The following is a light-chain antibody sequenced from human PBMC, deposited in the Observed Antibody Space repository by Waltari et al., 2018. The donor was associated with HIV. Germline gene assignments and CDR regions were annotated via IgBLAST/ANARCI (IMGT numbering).Light chain of an antibody. V-gene: IGKV3-20*01. Sequence: VLTQSPGTLSLSPGERATIPCKASEYINIRNVAWYHQKIGQAPRLLIYGAYSRATGIPDRFSGSGSGTDFTLTITSLESDDSGVYHCQQYGNLPTTFGEGTTVEV. CDR1: EYINIRN. J-gene: IGKJ4*01. CDR2: GAY. CDR3: QQYGNLPTT.